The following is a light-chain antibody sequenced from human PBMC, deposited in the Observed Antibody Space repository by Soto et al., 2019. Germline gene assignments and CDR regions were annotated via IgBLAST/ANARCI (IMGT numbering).Light chain of an antibody. V-gene: IGKV1-39*01. CDR1: QSISSY. J-gene: IGKJ1*01. CDR2: AAS. Sequence: IPMTQSPSSLSASVGDRVTITCRASQSISSYLNWYQQKPGKAPKLLIYAASSLQSGVPSRFSGSGSGTDFTLTISSLQPEDFATYYCQQYNSYPWTFGQGTKVDIK. CDR3: QQYNSYPWT.